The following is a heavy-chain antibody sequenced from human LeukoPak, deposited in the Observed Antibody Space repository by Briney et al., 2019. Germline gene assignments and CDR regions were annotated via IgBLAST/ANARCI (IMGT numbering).Heavy chain of an antibody. V-gene: IGHV4-59*01. Sequence: SETLSLTCTVSGGSISSYYWSWIRQPPGKGLEWIGYIYYSGSTNYNPSLKSRVTIPVDTSKNQFSLKLSSVTAADTAVYYCARVRYYYGSGSYYSALFWFDPWGQGTLVTVSS. CDR2: IYYSGST. J-gene: IGHJ5*02. CDR1: GGSISSYY. CDR3: ARVRYYYGSGSYYSALFWFDP. D-gene: IGHD3-10*01.